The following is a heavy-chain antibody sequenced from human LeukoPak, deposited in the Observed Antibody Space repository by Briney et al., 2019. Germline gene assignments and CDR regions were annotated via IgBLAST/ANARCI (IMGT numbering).Heavy chain of an antibody. Sequence: PGGSLRLSCAASGFTFSSYSMTWVRQASGKGLEWVSSISSSSSYIYYADSVKGRFTISRDNAKNSLYLQMNSLRAEDTAVYYCARDGYCSGGSCYWDAFDIWGQGTMVTVSS. CDR2: ISSSSSYI. CDR1: GFTFSSYS. D-gene: IGHD2-15*01. J-gene: IGHJ3*02. CDR3: ARDGYCSGGSCYWDAFDI. V-gene: IGHV3-21*01.